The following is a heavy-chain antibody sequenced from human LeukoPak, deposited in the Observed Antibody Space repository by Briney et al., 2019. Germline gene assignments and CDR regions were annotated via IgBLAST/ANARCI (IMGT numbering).Heavy chain of an antibody. J-gene: IGHJ4*02. V-gene: IGHV3-9*01. CDR3: ARAGTLDS. Sequence: PGRSLRLSCAASGFTFDDYAMHWVRQAPGKGLEWVSGISWNSGSIGYADSVKGRFTISRDNAENSLYLQMNSLRAEDTALYYCARAGTLDSWGQGTLVTVSS. CDR1: GFTFDDYA. CDR2: ISWNSGSI. D-gene: IGHD1-7*01.